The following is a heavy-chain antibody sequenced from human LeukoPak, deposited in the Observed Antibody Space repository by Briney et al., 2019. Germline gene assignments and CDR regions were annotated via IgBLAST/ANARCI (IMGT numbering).Heavy chain of an antibody. CDR1: GFTFSGSA. CDR2: IRSKANSYAT. V-gene: IGHV3-73*01. CDR3: AREQRWLRRFDY. J-gene: IGHJ4*02. Sequence: GGSLRLSCAASGFTFSGSAMHWVRQASGKGLEWVGRIRSKANSYATAYAASVKGRFTISRDDSKNTAYLQMNSLKTEDTAVYYCAREQRWLRRFDYWGQGTLVTVSS. D-gene: IGHD5-24*01.